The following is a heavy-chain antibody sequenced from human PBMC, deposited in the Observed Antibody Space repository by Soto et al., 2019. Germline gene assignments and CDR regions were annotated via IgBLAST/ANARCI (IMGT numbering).Heavy chain of an antibody. V-gene: IGHV4-30-4*01. CDR3: ARDRYCSGGSCYYFDY. CDR1: GGSISSGDYY. D-gene: IGHD2-15*01. Sequence: QVQLQESGPGLVKPSQTLSLTCTVSGGSISSGDYYWSWIRQPPGKGLEWIGYIYYSGSTYYNPSLKSRVTISVDVSKNQFSLKLSSVTAADTAVYYCARDRYCSGGSCYYFDYWGQGTLVTVSS. J-gene: IGHJ4*02. CDR2: IYYSGST.